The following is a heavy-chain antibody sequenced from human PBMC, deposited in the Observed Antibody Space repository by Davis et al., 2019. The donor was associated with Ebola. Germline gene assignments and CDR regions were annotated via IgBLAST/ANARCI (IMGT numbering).Heavy chain of an antibody. D-gene: IGHD3-22*01. Sequence: GESLKISCAASGFTFSDYYMSWIRQAPGKGLEWVSYISSSSSYTNYADSVKGRFTISRDNAKNSLYLQMNSLRAEDTAVYYCARRRYYYDSSGLIEDDAFDIWGQGTMVTASS. J-gene: IGHJ3*02. CDR1: GFTFSDYY. CDR3: ARRRYYYDSSGLIEDDAFDI. CDR2: ISSSSSYT. V-gene: IGHV3-11*06.